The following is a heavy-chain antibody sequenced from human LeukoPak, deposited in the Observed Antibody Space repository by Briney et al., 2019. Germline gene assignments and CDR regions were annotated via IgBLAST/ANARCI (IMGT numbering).Heavy chain of an antibody. V-gene: IGHV3-21*01. CDR1: GFTFSSYG. CDR3: ARDAGGTVSEKRGYYFDY. D-gene: IGHD4-17*01. Sequence: GGSLRLSCAASGFTFSSYGMNWVRQAPGKGLEWVSSISSSSSYIYYADSVKGRFTISRDNAKNSLYLQMNSLRAEDTAVYYCARDAGGTVSEKRGYYFDYWGQGTLVTVSS. CDR2: ISSSSSYI. J-gene: IGHJ4*02.